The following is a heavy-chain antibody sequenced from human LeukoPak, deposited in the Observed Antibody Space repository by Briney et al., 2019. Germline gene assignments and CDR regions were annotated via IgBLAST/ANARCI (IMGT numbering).Heavy chain of an antibody. D-gene: IGHD5-12*01. J-gene: IGHJ4*02. Sequence: GGPLRLSCAASGFTFSTYWMHWVRQAPGKGLVWVSRINTDGSGTTYADSVKGRFTISRDNAKNTLYLQMNSLRAEDTAVYYCARAAPLGQWLPYFDYWGQGSLVTVSS. CDR3: ARAAPLGQWLPYFDY. CDR2: INTDGSGT. CDR1: GFTFSTYW. V-gene: IGHV3-74*01.